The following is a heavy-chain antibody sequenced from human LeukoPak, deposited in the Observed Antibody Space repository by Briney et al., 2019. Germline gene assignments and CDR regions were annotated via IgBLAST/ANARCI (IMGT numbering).Heavy chain of an antibody. D-gene: IGHD1-1*01. CDR1: GYIFAGYY. CDR3: ARDGTGTYYYYSYMEV. J-gene: IGHJ6*03. V-gene: IGHV1-2*02. CDR2: INPNSGAT. Sequence: ASVKVSCKASGYIFAGYYMHWVRQAPGQGLEWMGWINPNSGATNYAQKFQGRVTLTRDTSISTAYLELSRLRSDDTAVYYCARDGTGTYYYYSYMEVWGKGTRVTVSS.